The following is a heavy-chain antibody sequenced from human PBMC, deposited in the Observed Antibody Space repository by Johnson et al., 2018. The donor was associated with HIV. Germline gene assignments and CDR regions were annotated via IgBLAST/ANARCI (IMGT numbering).Heavy chain of an antibody. Sequence: VQLVESGGGVVQPGRSLRVSCGASGFTFSSNYMSWVRQAPGKGLEWVSGINWNGGSTGYADSVKGRFTISRDNAKNSLYLQMNSLRGEDTAVYYCARPSLKDGYNYGGGFDIWGQGTMVTVSS. CDR2: INWNGGST. J-gene: IGHJ3*02. CDR3: ARPSLKDGYNYGGGFDI. V-gene: IGHV3-20*04. CDR1: GFTFSSNY. D-gene: IGHD5-24*01.